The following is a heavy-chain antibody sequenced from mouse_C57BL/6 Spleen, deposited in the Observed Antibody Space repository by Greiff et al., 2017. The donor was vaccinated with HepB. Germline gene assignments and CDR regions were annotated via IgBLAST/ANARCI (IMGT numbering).Heavy chain of an antibody. CDR3: ASYYYGSSYWYFDV. CDR1: GFTFSSYA. J-gene: IGHJ1*03. Sequence: EVQLVESGGGLVKPGGSLKLSCAASGFTFSSYAMSWVRQTPEKRLEWVATISDGGSYTYYPDNVKGRFTISRDNAKNNLYLQMSHLKSEDTAMYYCASYYYGSSYWYFDVWGTGTTVTVSS. V-gene: IGHV5-4*01. D-gene: IGHD1-1*01. CDR2: ISDGGSYT.